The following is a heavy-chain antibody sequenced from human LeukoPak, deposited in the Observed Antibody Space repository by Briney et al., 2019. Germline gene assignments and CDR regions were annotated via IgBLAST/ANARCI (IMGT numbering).Heavy chain of an antibody. D-gene: IGHD6-6*01. Sequence: SETLSLTCAVYGGSFSGYYWSWIRQPPGKGLEWIGEINHSGSTNYNPSLKSRVTISVDTSKNQFSLKLSSVTAADTAVYYCARGKTRTTIAPLRSRLEYSFEYWGQGTLVTVSS. CDR1: GGSFSGYY. CDR2: INHSGST. J-gene: IGHJ4*02. CDR3: ARGKTRTTIAPLRSRLEYSFEY. V-gene: IGHV4-34*01.